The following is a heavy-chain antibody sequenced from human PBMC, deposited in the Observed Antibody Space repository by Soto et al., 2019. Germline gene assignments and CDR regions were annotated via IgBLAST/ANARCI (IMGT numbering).Heavy chain of an antibody. CDR3: ARLGSIVAAGTYDY. Sequence: KTGGSLRLSCAASGFTFSDYYMTWIRQAPGKGLEWVSYISGDGSTIHYSDSVKGRFITSRDNAKNSLYLQMNSLSAGDTAVFYCARLGSIVAAGTYDYWGQGTLVTVSS. CDR2: ISGDGSTI. V-gene: IGHV3-11*01. J-gene: IGHJ4*02. D-gene: IGHD6-13*01. CDR1: GFTFSDYY.